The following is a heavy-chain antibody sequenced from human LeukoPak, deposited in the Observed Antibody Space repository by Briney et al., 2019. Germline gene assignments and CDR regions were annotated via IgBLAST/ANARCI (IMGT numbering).Heavy chain of an antibody. CDR3: AREPRENYDSSGRDDY. D-gene: IGHD3-22*01. CDR1: GFTFSSYW. Sequence: PGGSLRLSCAASGFTFSSYWMSWVRQAPGKGLEWVANIKQDGSEKYYVDSVKGRFTISRDNAKNSLYLQMNSLRAEDTAVYYCAREPRENYDSSGRDDYWGQGTLVTVSS. CDR2: IKQDGSEK. J-gene: IGHJ4*02. V-gene: IGHV3-7*01.